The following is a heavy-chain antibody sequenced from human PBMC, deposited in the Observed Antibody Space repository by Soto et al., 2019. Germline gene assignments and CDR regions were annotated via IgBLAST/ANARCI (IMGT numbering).Heavy chain of an antibody. J-gene: IGHJ2*01. CDR1: GGSFSGYY. Sequence: QVQLQQWGAGLLKPSETRSLTCAVYGGSFSGYYWSWIRQPPGKGLEWIGEINHSGSTNYNPSLKSRVTISVDTSKNQFSLKLSSVTAADTAVYYCARGRKYSGSYRYFDLWGRGTLVTVSS. D-gene: IGHD1-26*01. V-gene: IGHV4-34*01. CDR3: ARGRKYSGSYRYFDL. CDR2: INHSGST.